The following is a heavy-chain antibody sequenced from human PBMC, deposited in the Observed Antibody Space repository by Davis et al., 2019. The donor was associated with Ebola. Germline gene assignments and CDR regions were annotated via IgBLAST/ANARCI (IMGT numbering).Heavy chain of an antibody. Sequence: GESLKLSCQGSGFRFTNYWIGWVRQMPGKGLEWMGMIYPGDTDARYSPSFQGQVTNSVDKSINTAYLQWSSLKASDTAIYYCAIRGETGSTVWYFDLWGRGTLVTVS. CDR1: GFRFTNYW. D-gene: IGHD1-7*01. J-gene: IGHJ2*01. CDR2: IYPGDTDA. CDR3: AIRGETGSTVWYFDL. V-gene: IGHV5-51*01.